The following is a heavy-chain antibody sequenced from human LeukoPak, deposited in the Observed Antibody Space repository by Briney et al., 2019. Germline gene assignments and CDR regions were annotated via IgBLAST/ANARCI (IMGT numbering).Heavy chain of an antibody. J-gene: IGHJ4*02. CDR2: IYYSGSN. Sequence: SETLSLTCTVPGGSISSSSYYWGWIRQPPGKGREWIGSIYYSGSNYYNPSLKSRVTISVDSSKNQCSLKLSSVTAADTAVYYCARERIAARPNYFDYWGQGTLVTVSS. CDR3: ARERIAARPNYFDY. CDR1: GGSISSSSYY. D-gene: IGHD6-6*01. V-gene: IGHV4-39*07.